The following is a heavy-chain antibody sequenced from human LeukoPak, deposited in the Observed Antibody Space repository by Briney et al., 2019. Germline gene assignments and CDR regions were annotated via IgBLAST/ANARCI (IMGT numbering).Heavy chain of an antibody. D-gene: IGHD2-15*01. J-gene: IGHJ4*02. CDR3: ARSQLGMVAHFDY. V-gene: IGHV3-66*02. CDR2: IYSGGST. Sequence: GGSLRLSCAASGFTVSSNYMSWVRQAPGKGLEWVSVIYSGGSTYYADSVKGRFTISRDNSKNTLYLQMNSLRAEDTAVYYCARSQLGMVAHFDYWGQGTLVTVSS. CDR1: GFTVSSNY.